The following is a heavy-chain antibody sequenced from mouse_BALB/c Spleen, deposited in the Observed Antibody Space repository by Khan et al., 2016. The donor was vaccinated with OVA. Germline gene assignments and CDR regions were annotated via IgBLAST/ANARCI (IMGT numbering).Heavy chain of an antibody. CDR3: ARLGPEFSY. J-gene: IGHJ3*01. D-gene: IGHD4-1*01. V-gene: IGHV3-2*02. Sequence: VQLKESGPGLVKPSQSLSLTCTVTGYSITTDYAWNWIRQFPGNKLEWMGYIGYRGSTSYNPSLKSRISITRDTSKNQFFLQLNSVTTEDTATFYCARLGPEFSYWGQGTLVTVSA. CDR1: GYSITTDYA. CDR2: IGYRGST.